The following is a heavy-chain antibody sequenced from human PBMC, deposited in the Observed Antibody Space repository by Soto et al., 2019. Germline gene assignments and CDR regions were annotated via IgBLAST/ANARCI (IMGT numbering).Heavy chain of an antibody. Sequence: QVQLVQSGAELKKPGSSVNVSCAASGGTFKTYTINCVRQAPGQGLEWIGQIIPMYDSANYAQRFQGRVTISADKSTNIAYMELSGLRSEDTAMYYCATWRTYSGSYCFDYWGQGTLVSVS. D-gene: IGHD1-26*01. J-gene: IGHJ4*02. CDR1: GGTFKTYT. CDR3: ATWRTYSGSYCFDY. V-gene: IGHV1-69*06. CDR2: IIPMYDSA.